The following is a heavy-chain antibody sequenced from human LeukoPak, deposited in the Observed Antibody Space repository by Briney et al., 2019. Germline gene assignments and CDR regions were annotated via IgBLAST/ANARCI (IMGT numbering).Heavy chain of an antibody. CDR1: GDSVSDYY. V-gene: IGHV4-59*08. D-gene: IGHD1-26*01. CDR2: ISYSGIT. Sequence: KPSETLSLSCTVSGDSVSDYYWSWIRQPPGKGLEWIGYISYSGITNYNPSLKSRVTISVDTSKNQFSLKLSSVTAADTAVYYCARHKVVGATTPPWCFQHWGQGTLVTVSS. J-gene: IGHJ1*01. CDR3: ARHKVVGATTPPWCFQH.